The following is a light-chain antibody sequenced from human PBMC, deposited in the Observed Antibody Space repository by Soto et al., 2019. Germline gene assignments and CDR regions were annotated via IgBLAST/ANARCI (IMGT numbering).Light chain of an antibody. Sequence: QSVLTQPPSASETPGQRVTISCSGSNSNIGSSYVYWYQQLPGAAPKLLIYKNNQRPSGVPDRFSGSKSGTSASLAISGLRSEDEADYYCAAWDDSLSGVVFGGGTKLTVL. CDR3: AAWDDSLSGVV. V-gene: IGLV1-47*01. CDR2: KNN. CDR1: NSNIGSSY. J-gene: IGLJ2*01.